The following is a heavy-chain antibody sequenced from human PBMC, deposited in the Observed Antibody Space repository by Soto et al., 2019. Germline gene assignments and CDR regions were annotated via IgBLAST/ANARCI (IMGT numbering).Heavy chain of an antibody. CDR2: INIDGSTT. D-gene: IGHD4-17*01. J-gene: IGHJ4*02. V-gene: IGHV3-74*01. Sequence: EVQLVEAGGGLVQPGGPLRLSCAASGFTFSTYWMHWVRQVPGKGLVWVSRINIDGSTTSYADSVRGRFTISRDKAKATVYLQMNSLRAEDTAVYYCARVRNGDWYFDSWGQGALVTVSS. CDR1: GFTFSTYW. CDR3: ARVRNGDWYFDS.